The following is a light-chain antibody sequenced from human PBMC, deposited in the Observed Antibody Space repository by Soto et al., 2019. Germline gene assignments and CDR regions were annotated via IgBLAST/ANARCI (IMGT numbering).Light chain of an antibody. V-gene: IGKV3-20*01. CDR3: LQYASEPLT. CDR2: GAS. CDR1: QSGAKNY. J-gene: IGKJ4*01. Sequence: ETVLTQSPGTLYLSPGERATLSCRASQSGAKNYLAWYQHKPGQGPRLLISGASSRATGIPDRFSGSGSGTDFTLTISRLQPEDFAVYYCLQYASEPLTFGGGTKVEI.